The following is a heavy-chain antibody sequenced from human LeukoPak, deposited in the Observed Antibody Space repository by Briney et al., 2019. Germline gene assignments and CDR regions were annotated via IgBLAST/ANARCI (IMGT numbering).Heavy chain of an antibody. CDR3: ARLTYLHYMDV. CDR1: GYSISSGYY. V-gene: IGHV4-38-2*02. D-gene: IGHD4/OR15-4a*01. Sequence: PSETLSLTCTVSGYSISSGYYWGWIRQPPGKGLEWIGNIYHSGSTYYNPSLKGRVTISVDTSKNQFSLKLTSVTAADTAVYFCARLTYLHYMDVWGKGTTVTASS. CDR2: IYHSGST. J-gene: IGHJ6*03.